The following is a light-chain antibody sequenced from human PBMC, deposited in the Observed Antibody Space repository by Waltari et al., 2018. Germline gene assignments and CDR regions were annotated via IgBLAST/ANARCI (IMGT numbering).Light chain of an antibody. CDR1: SSAVGTYKP. CDR2: ADS. V-gene: IGLV2-23*01. J-gene: IGLJ2*01. CDR3: CSYAGSSTVK. Sequence: QSALTQPASVSGSPGQSITIPCPGTSSAVGTYKPVPWYQQHPGKAPRLMIYADSNRPSGSSNRFSGSKSGNTASLTISGLQAEDEAAYYCCSYAGSSTVKFGEGTYLTVL.